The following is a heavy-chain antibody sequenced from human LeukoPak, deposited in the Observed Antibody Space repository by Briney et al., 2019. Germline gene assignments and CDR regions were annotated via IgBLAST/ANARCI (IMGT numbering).Heavy chain of an antibody. CDR1: GFTFTYFA. J-gene: IGHJ4*02. D-gene: IGHD2-8*01. Sequence: GGSLRLSCAASGFTFTYFAFSWVRQAPGKGLEWVSTISSSGDSTYYADSVKGRFTISRDNSKNTLYLQMNSLRAEDTAVYYCAKASCSSGVCYRRGPASTFDYWGQGTLVTVSS. V-gene: IGHV3-23*01. CDR3: AKASCSSGVCYRRGPASTFDY. CDR2: ISSSGDST.